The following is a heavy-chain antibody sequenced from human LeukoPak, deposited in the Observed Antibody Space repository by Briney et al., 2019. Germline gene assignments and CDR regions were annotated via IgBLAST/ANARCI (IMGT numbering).Heavy chain of an antibody. CDR2: INAGNGNT. CDR1: GYTFTSYA. CDR3: ARLRAGYCSSTSCPYRYFDL. D-gene: IGHD2-2*01. V-gene: IGHV1-3*01. J-gene: IGHJ2*01. Sequence: ASVKVSCKASGYTFTSYAMHWVRQAPGQRLEWMGWINAGNGNTKYSQKFQGRVTITRDTSASTAYMELSSLRSEDTAVYYCARLRAGYCSSTSCPYRYFDLWGRGTLVTVSS.